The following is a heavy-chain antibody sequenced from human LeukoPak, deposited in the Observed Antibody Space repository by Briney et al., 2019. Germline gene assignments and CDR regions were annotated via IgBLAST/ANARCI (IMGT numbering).Heavy chain of an antibody. D-gene: IGHD6-13*01. CDR3: AREPATYSSSWYSGGPFDY. CDR1: GFNVSTNY. Sequence: GGSLRLSCAASGFNVSTNYMSWVRQAPGKGLEWVSVIYSGGNTYYADSVKGRFTISRDDSKNTLYLQMNSLRAEDTAVYYCAREPATYSSSWYSGGPFDYWGQGTLVTVSS. V-gene: IGHV3-66*01. CDR2: IYSGGNT. J-gene: IGHJ4*02.